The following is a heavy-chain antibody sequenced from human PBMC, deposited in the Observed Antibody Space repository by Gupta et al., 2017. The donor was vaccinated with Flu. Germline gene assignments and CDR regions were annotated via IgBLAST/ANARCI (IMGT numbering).Heavy chain of an antibody. D-gene: IGHD2-8*02. J-gene: IGHJ4*02. V-gene: IGHV2-5*01. Sequence: QITLXESGPTXVKPTXTLTLTXTFSGVSLSTSGVGVGWIRQPPGKALEWLALIYWNDDKRYSPSLKSRLTITKDTSKNQVVLTMTNMDPVDTATYDCAHRRLTGGLGYWGQGTLVTVSS. CDR1: GVSLSTSGVG. CDR3: AHRRLTGGLGY. CDR2: IYWNDDK.